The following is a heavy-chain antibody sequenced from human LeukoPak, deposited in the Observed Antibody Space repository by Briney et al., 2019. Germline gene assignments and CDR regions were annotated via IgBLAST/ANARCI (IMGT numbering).Heavy chain of an antibody. J-gene: IGHJ5*02. CDR1: GGTFSSYA. Sequence: VASVKVSCKASGGTFSSYAISWVRQAPGQRLEWMGWINAGNGNTKYSQKFQGRVTITRDTSASTAYMELSSLRSEDTAVYYCARDPFVVVPAAIIDWFDPWGQGTLVTVSS. V-gene: IGHV1-3*01. CDR3: ARDPFVVVPAAIIDWFDP. D-gene: IGHD2-2*01. CDR2: INAGNGNT.